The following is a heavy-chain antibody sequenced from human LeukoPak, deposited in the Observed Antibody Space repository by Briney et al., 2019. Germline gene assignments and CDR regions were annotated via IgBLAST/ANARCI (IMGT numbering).Heavy chain of an antibody. CDR3: ARGAPQDFQH. Sequence: ASVKVSCTASGYTFIHYGVSWVRQAPGQGLEWMGWISPYNGKTNYAQRLQGRVTMTTDTSTSTAYMELGSLRSDDKAVYYCARGAPQDFQHWGQGTLVTVSS. CDR1: GYTFIHYG. J-gene: IGHJ1*01. CDR2: ISPYNGKT. V-gene: IGHV1-18*01.